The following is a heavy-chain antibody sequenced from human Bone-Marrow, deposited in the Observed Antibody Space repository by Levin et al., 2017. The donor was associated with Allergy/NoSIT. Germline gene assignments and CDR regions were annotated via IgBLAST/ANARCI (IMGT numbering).Heavy chain of an antibody. V-gene: IGHV7-4-1*02. D-gene: IGHD3-10*01. J-gene: IGHJ2*01. CDR2: INTNTGNP. CDR3: ARDIARSIRWYFGL. Sequence: ASVKVSCKASGYPFTSYAMNWVRKAPGQGLEWMGWINTNTGNPTYAQGFTGRYVFSLDTSVSTAYVEINSLKAEDTAVYYCARDIARSIRWYFGLWGRGTLVTVSS. CDR1: GYPFTSYA.